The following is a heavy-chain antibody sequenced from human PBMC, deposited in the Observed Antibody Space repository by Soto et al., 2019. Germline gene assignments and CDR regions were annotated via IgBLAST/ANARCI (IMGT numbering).Heavy chain of an antibody. V-gene: IGHV4-31*03. CDR1: CGSIISGGYY. D-gene: IGHD2-2*01. CDR3: ARGYHYSFDY. Sequence: TLSLTCTVSCGSIISGGYYWSWIRQHPGKRLEWIXYIYYXGNTYYTPSLXXRVTISVXTSKNHFSMKLSSVNAADKAVYYCARGYHYSFDYWGQGTLVTVSS. CDR2: IYYXGNT. J-gene: IGHJ4*02.